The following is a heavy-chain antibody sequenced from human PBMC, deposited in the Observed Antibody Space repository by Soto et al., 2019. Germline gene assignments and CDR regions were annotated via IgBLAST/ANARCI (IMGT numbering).Heavy chain of an antibody. CDR1: GYTFTSYD. V-gene: IGHV1-8*01. D-gene: IGHD3-3*01. CDR2: MNPNSGNT. CDR3: ARVLCLASYYVFWSGYYNYYYYGMDV. J-gene: IGHJ6*02. Sequence: ASVKVSCKASGYTFTSYDINWVRQATGQGLEWMGWMNPNSGNTGYAQKFQGRVTMTRNTSISTAYMELSSLRSEDTAVYYCARVLCLASYYVFWSGYYNYYYYGMDVWGQGTTVTVSS.